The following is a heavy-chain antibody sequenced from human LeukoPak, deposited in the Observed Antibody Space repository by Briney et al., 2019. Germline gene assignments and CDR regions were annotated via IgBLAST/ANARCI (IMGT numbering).Heavy chain of an antibody. V-gene: IGHV3-23*01. CDR2: ISGSGGST. CDR1: GFTFNSYA. D-gene: IGHD3-3*01. CDR3: ARELLYHFDY. J-gene: IGHJ4*02. Sequence: GGSLRLSCAASGFTFNSYAMSWVRQAPGKGLEWVSAISGSGGSTYYADSVKGRFTISRDNSKNALYLQMNSLRAEDTAVYYCARELLYHFDYWGQGTLVTVSS.